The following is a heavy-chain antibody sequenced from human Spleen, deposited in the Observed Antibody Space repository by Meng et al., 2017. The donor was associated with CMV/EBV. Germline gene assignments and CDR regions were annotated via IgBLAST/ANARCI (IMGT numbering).Heavy chain of an antibody. Sequence: SGYTFTGYYLHWVRPAPGQGLEWVGWINPNSGGTNYAQKFQGRVTMTRDTSISTAYMELSRLRSDDTAVYYCARQYRPLPYNWFDPWGQGTLVTVSS. D-gene: IGHD2-2*01. CDR3: ARQYRPLPYNWFDP. CDR2: INPNSGGT. CDR1: GYTFTGYY. V-gene: IGHV1-2*02. J-gene: IGHJ5*02.